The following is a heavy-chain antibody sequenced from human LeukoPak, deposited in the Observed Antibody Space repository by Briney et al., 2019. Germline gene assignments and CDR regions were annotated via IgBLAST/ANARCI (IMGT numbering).Heavy chain of an antibody. Sequence: SETLSLTCTVSGGSINNYYWSWIRQPAGKGLEWIGRIYTRGSTNYNPSLKSRVTMSVDTSKNQFSLKLSSVTAADTAVYYCAREGLGGYYDSSGYYHFDYWGQGTLVTVSS. CDR1: GGSINNYY. V-gene: IGHV4-4*07. D-gene: IGHD3-22*01. CDR2: IYTRGST. J-gene: IGHJ4*02. CDR3: AREGLGGYYDSSGYYHFDY.